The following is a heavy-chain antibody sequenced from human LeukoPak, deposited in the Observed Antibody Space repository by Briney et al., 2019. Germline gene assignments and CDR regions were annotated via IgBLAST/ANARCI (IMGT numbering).Heavy chain of an antibody. CDR3: ARNPPYCTSTSCYNDY. D-gene: IGHD2-2*02. CDR1: GYTFIIYY. CDR2: INPNSGAT. Sequence: ASVKVSCKASGYTFIIYYMHWVRQAPGQGLEWMGWINPNSGATSYAQRFQGRVTMTRDTSISTAYMELSGLTSDDTAVYYCARNPPYCTSTSCYNDYWGRGTLVTVSS. J-gene: IGHJ4*02. V-gene: IGHV1-2*02.